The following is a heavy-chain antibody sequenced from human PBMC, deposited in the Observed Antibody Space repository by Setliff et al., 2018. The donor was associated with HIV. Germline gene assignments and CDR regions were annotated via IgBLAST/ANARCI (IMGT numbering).Heavy chain of an antibody. CDR3: ARRPRIAARPFDY. D-gene: IGHD6-6*01. V-gene: IGHV4-4*09. CDR1: GGSISSYC. J-gene: IGHJ4*02. CDR2: IFSSGST. Sequence: SETLSLTCTVSGGSISSYCWNWIRQSPGRGLEWIGFIFSSGSTKYNPSLQSRVTMSIDTSKNQFSLKLTSVTAADTAVYYCARRPRIAARPFDYWGQGMLVTVSS.